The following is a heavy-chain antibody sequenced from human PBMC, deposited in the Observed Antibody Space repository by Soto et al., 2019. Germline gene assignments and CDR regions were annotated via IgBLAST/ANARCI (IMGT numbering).Heavy chain of an antibody. D-gene: IGHD6-13*01. Sequence: GGSLRLSCAASGFTFSSYDMHWVRQATGKGLEWVSAIGTAGDTYYPGSVKGRFTISRENAKNSLYLQMNSLRAGDTAVYYCARGWIAAAGTMFDPWGQGTLVTVSS. V-gene: IGHV3-13*04. J-gene: IGHJ5*02. CDR3: ARGWIAAAGTMFDP. CDR2: IGTAGDT. CDR1: GFTFSSYD.